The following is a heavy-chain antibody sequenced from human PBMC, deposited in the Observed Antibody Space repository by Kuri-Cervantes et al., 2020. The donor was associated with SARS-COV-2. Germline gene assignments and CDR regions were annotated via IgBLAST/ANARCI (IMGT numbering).Heavy chain of an antibody. CDR3: AKGHQGAFDI. V-gene: IGHV3-9*03. Sequence: LSLTCAASGFTFDDYAMHWVRQAPGKGLEWVSGISWNSGSIGYADSVKGRFTISRDNAKNSLYLQMNSLRAEDMALYYCAKGHQGAFDIWGQGTMVTVSS. CDR2: ISWNSGSI. CDR1: GFTFDDYA. J-gene: IGHJ3*02.